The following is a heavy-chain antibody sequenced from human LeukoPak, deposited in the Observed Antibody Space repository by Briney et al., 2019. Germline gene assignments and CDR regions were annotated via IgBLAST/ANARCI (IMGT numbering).Heavy chain of an antibody. CDR3: EASWHY. CDR2: TSGSGSNT. J-gene: IGHJ4*02. Sequence: GGSLRLSCAASGFTFRSYTMNWVRQAPGKGLEWVSGTSGSGSNTFYADSVKGRFTISRDNSKDTLFLQMNSLKIEDTAIYYCEASWHYWGQGTLVTVSS. V-gene: IGHV3-23*01. D-gene: IGHD1-26*01. CDR1: GFTFRSYT.